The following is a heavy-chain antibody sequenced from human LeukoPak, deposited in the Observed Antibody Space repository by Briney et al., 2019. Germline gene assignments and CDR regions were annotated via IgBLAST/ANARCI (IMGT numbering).Heavy chain of an antibody. CDR3: ARDSGLQQQLILSYFDP. CDR1: GFTFSSYE. CDR2: ITSSGRTT. D-gene: IGHD6-13*01. J-gene: IGHJ5*02. Sequence: GGSLRLSCAASGFTFSSYEMNWVRQAPGKRLEWVSHITSSGRTTYYADSVKGRFTISRDNAKNSLYLQMNSLRAEDTAIYYCARDSGLQQQLILSYFDPWGQGTLVTVSS. V-gene: IGHV3-48*03.